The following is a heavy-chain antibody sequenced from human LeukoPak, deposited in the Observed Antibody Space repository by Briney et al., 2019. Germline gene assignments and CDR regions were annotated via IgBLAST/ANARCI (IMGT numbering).Heavy chain of an antibody. CDR3: AREDSGYDSFDY. CDR2: INSDGSST. D-gene: IGHD5-12*01. Sequence: GGSLRLSCAASGFTFSSYWVHWVRQAPGKGLVWVSRINSDGSSTSYADSVKGRFTISRDNAKNTLYLQMNSLRAEDTAVYYCAREDSGYDSFDYWGQGTLVTVSS. CDR1: GFTFSSYW. J-gene: IGHJ4*02. V-gene: IGHV3-74*01.